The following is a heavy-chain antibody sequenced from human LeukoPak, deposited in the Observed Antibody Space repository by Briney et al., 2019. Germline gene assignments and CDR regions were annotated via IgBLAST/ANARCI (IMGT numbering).Heavy chain of an antibody. CDR1: GFTFDDYA. CDR3: VTYSTGLYKGLEF. D-gene: IGHD2-8*02. CDR2: INQDGTDK. J-gene: IGHJ4*02. V-gene: IGHV3-7*03. Sequence: GGSLRLSCAASGFTFDDYAMHWVRQAPGKGLEWVANINQDGTDKYYVDSVKGRFTFSRDNAQNSLYLQMSSLRVEDTAVYYCVTYSTGLYKGLEFWGQGTQVTVSS.